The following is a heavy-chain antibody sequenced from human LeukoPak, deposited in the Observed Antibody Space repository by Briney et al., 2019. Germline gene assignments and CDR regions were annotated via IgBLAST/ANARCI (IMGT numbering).Heavy chain of an antibody. CDR1: GLTFSTYW. CDR3: AGGASSTVHY. V-gene: IGHV3-74*01. J-gene: IGHJ4*02. Sequence: GGSLRLSCAASGLTFSTYWMHWVRQAPGKGPVWVSRINGDGSLSYADSVKGRFTISRDNTKNMLYLRMNSLRAEDTAVYYCAGGASSTVHYWGQGTLVTVSS. CDR2: INGDGSL. D-gene: IGHD6-13*01.